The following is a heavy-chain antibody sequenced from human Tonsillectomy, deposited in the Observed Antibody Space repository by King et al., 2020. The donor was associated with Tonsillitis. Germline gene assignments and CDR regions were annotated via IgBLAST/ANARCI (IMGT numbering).Heavy chain of an antibody. Sequence: VQLVESGGGLVQPGRSLRLSCAASGFTFDDYAMHWVRQAPGKGLEWVSGINWNSGSLGYADSVKGRFTISRDNAKNSLFLQMNSLRTEATALYYCAKDVTSAVLLWFGVDYWGQGTLVTVSS. CDR1: GFTFDDYA. D-gene: IGHD3-10*01. V-gene: IGHV3-9*01. J-gene: IGHJ4*02. CDR3: AKDVTSAVLLWFGVDY. CDR2: INWNSGSL.